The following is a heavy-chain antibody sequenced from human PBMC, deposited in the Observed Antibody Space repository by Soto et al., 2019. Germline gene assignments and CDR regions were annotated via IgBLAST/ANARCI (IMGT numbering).Heavy chain of an antibody. CDR2: IYYSGST. D-gene: IGHD4-17*01. CDR1: GGSISSYY. J-gene: IGHJ5*02. V-gene: IGHV4-59*01. Sequence: LSLTCTVSGGSISSYYWSWIRQPPGKGLEWIGYIYYSGSTNYNPSLKSRVTISVDTSKNQFSLKLSSVTAADTAVYYCARVVGANWFDPWGQGTLVTVSS. CDR3: ARVVGANWFDP.